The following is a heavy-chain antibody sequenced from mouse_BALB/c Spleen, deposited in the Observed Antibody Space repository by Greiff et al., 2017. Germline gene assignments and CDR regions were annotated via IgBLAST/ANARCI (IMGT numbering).Heavy chain of an antibody. CDR3: ARDRGNYRYFDV. V-gene: IGHV5-9-4*01. D-gene: IGHD2-1*01. J-gene: IGHJ1*01. Sequence: EVKLMESGGGLVKPGGSLKLSCAASGFTFSSYAMSWVRQSPEKRLEWVAEISSGGSYTYYPDTVTGRFTISRDNAKNTLYLEMSSLRSEDTAMYYCARDRGNYRYFDVWGAGTTVTVSS. CDR1: GFTFSSYA. CDR2: ISSGGSYT.